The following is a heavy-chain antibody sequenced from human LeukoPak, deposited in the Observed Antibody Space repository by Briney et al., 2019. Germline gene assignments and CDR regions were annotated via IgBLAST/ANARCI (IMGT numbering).Heavy chain of an antibody. V-gene: IGHV3-23*01. J-gene: IGHJ6*03. D-gene: IGHD3-3*01. CDR1: GFAFSTYA. CDR2: ISVSGTNT. CDR3: ARHDGVIIHGNQFYYMDV. Sequence: PGGSLRLSCAASGFAFSTYAMNWVRQAPGKGLDWVSSISVSGTNTYYAESVKGRFTISRDNSKNTLYLQMNSMRGDDTAVYYCARHDGVIIHGNQFYYMDVWGKGTTIIVSS.